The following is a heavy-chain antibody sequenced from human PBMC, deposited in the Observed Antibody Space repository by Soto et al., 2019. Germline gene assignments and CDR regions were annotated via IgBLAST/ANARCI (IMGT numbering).Heavy chain of an antibody. CDR1: GDSVSSGGYY. CDR3: ARGRDAYKSGY. Sequence: QVQLQESGPGLVKPSETLSLTCTVSGDSVSSGGYYWNWIRQPPGKGLEWIGYFLYSGSTNYNPSLQRRVTFSVDTSKTQFSLKLRSVTAADTAVYYCARGRDAYKSGYWGQGTLVTVSS. CDR2: FLYSGST. J-gene: IGHJ4*02. D-gene: IGHD1-1*01. V-gene: IGHV4-61*08.